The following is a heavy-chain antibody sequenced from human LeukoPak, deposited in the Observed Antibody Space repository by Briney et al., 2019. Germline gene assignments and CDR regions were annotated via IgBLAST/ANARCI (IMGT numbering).Heavy chain of an antibody. D-gene: IGHD6-6*01. CDR3: ASLTYSSSWDDAFDI. V-gene: IGHV4-30-4*01. CDR2: IYYSGST. Sequence: SQTLSLTCTVSGGSISSGDYYWSWIRQPPGKGLEWIGYIYYSGSTYYNPSLKSRVTISVDTSKNQFSLKLSSVTAADTAVYYCASLTYSSSWDDAFDIWGQGTMVTVSS. J-gene: IGHJ3*02. CDR1: GGSISSGDYY.